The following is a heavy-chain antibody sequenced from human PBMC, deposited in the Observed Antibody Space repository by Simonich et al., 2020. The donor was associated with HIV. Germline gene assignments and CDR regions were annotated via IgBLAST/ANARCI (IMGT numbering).Heavy chain of an antibody. CDR2: VNPNRGGT. CDR1: GYTFTDYN. CDR3: ATHGPGSYSSALDI. V-gene: IGHV1-2*06. D-gene: IGHD1-26*01. J-gene: IGHJ3*02. Sequence: QVQLVQSGAEVKKPGASVKVSCKASGYTFTDYNIHWVRQAPGQGLEWMGRVNPNRGGTDYPQKFQGRVTMTRDKSITTAYMELSRLRSDDTAFYYCATHGPGSYSSALDIWGQGTMVTVSS.